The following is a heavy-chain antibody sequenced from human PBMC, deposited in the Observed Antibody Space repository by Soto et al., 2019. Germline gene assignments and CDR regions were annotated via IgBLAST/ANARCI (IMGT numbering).Heavy chain of an antibody. J-gene: IGHJ4*02. D-gene: IGHD2-21*02. CDR2: ISTYNGNT. V-gene: IGHV1-18*01. CDR3: GRVAGGGYYSWGY. CDR1: GYTFNNYG. Sequence: QVQLVQSGAEVKKPGASVKVSCKASGYTFNNYGIGWVRQAPGQGLEWMGWISTYNGNTNYAQKLQGRVTMTTDTSXXXXXMEXXSXRXDDTAVYYCGRVAGGGYYSWGYWGQGTLVTVST.